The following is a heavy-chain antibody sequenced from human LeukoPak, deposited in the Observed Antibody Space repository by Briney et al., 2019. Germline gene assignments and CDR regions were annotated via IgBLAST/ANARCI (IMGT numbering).Heavy chain of an antibody. CDR2: VNPSFGAA. CDR3: VRSQEFGIMDDAFAT. D-gene: IGHD3-16*01. V-gene: IGHV1-69*13. Sequence: GASVKVSCKASGVTGTNFNTYAVGWVRQAPGQGLEWLGGVNPSFGAADFPQKFQDRISISADASTATAYLELSSLRSDDTAVYYCVRSQEFGIMDDAFATWGQGTRVTVSS. J-gene: IGHJ3*02. CDR1: GVTGTNFNTYA.